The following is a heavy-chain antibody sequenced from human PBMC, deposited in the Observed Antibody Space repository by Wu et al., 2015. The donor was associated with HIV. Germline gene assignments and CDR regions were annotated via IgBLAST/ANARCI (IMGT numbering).Heavy chain of an antibody. CDR2: IIPKYNTS. D-gene: IGHD1-1*01. V-gene: IGHV1-69*18. CDR3: ARKLQLFDSPLSN. Sequence: QVQLVQSGAEVKKPGASVKVSCKASGGTFGSYAISWVRQAPGQGLEWMGRIIPKYNTSHYSQKFQGRVTITADEATSTAYMELSSLRSEDTAVYYCARKLQLFDSPLSNWGQGTLVTVSS. J-gene: IGHJ4*02. CDR1: GGTFGSYA.